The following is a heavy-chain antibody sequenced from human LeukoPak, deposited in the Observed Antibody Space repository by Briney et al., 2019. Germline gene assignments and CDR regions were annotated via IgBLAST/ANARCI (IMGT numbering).Heavy chain of an antibody. CDR2: ISSSSSYI. CDR3: ARDRGNSHYYNMDV. D-gene: IGHD3-10*01. CDR1: GFTFSNYA. V-gene: IGHV3-21*01. J-gene: IGHJ6*02. Sequence: GGSLRLSCAASGFTFSNYAIHWVRQAPGKGLEWVSSISSSSSYIYYADSVKGRFTISRDNAKNSLYPQMNSLRVEDTAVFYCARDRGNSHYYNMDVWGQGTTVTVSS.